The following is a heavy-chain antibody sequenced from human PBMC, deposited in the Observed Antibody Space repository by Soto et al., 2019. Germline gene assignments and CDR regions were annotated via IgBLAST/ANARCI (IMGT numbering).Heavy chain of an antibody. CDR3: AGERGYYDSSCYYFDY. J-gene: IGHJ4*02. V-gene: IGHV1-69*06. Sequence: QVQLVQSGAEVKKPGSSVKVSCKASGGTFSSYAISWVRQAPGQGLEWMGGIIPIFGTANYAQKFQGRVTITADKSTNHAYMELSSLRSEDPAVYYCAGERGYYDSSCYYFDYWGPGTLVTVSS. CDR1: GGTFSSYA. CDR2: IIPIFGTA. D-gene: IGHD3-22*01.